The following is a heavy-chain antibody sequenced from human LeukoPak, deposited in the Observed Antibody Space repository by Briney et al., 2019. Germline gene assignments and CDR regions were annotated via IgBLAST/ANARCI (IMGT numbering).Heavy chain of an antibody. Sequence: DPGGSLRLSCTASGFTFSNYAMSWVRQAPGKGLEWVSTISGSDGSTYYADSVKGRSTISRDNSKNTLYLQMNSLRVEDTAIYYCAKGRGYCTGGSCYSDYWGQGTLVTVSS. CDR2: ISGSDGST. CDR3: AKGRGYCTGGSCYSDY. D-gene: IGHD2-15*01. J-gene: IGHJ4*02. V-gene: IGHV3-23*01. CDR1: GFTFSNYA.